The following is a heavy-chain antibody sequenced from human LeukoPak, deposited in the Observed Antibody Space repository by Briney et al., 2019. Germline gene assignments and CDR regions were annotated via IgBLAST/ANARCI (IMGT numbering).Heavy chain of an antibody. CDR1: GFTFSSYA. Sequence: SGGSLRLSCAASGFTFSSYAMSWVRQAPGKGLEWVSAISGSGGSTYYADSVKGRFTISRDNSKNTLFLQMNSLRAEDTAVYYCARRAGIYSHPYDYWGQGTLVTVSS. J-gene: IGHJ4*02. V-gene: IGHV3-23*01. CDR3: ARRAGIYSHPYDY. CDR2: ISGSGGST. D-gene: IGHD1-14*01.